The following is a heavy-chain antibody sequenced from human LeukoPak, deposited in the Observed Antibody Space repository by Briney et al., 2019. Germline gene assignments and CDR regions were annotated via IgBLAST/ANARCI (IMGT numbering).Heavy chain of an antibody. V-gene: IGHV4-59*01. CDR1: GGSINNYY. CDR2: IYSSGTT. Sequence: SETLSLTCTVSGGSINNYYWTWIRQPPGKGLEWIGYIYSSGTTNYNPSLESRVTISVDTSKNQFSLKLSSVTAADTAVYYCAGIFFGELRMDVWGKGTTVTVSS. CDR3: AGIFFGELRMDV. D-gene: IGHD3-10*01. J-gene: IGHJ6*04.